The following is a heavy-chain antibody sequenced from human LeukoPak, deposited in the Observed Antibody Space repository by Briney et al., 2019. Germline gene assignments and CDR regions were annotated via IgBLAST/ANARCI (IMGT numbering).Heavy chain of an antibody. Sequence: GGSLRLSCAASGFAFSSYNMNWVRQAPGKGLDWVSYISYTSNTIYYADSVKGRLAISRDNAKDSLYLQLSSLKTEDTAVYYCVRMTHSGNSFDHWGQGTLVIVSS. CDR2: ISYTSNTI. CDR3: VRMTHSGNSFDH. D-gene: IGHD6-25*01. CDR1: GFAFSSYN. V-gene: IGHV3-48*04. J-gene: IGHJ4*02.